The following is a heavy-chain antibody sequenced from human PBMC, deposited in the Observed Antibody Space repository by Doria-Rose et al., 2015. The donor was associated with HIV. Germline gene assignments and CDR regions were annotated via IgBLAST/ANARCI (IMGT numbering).Heavy chain of an antibody. D-gene: IGHD3-16*01. CDR3: TTDRFFPS. J-gene: IGHJ3*01. Sequence: LEWVGRIKSKPDGGTTEYAAPVKGRFSISRDDSKNTLSLQMNILKTEDTAVYYCTTDRFFPSWGQGTMVTVSS. CDR2: IKSKPDGGTT. V-gene: IGHV3-15*07.